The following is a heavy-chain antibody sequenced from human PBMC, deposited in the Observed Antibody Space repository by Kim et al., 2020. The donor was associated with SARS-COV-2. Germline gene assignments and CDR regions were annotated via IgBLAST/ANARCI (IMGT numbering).Heavy chain of an antibody. D-gene: IGHD2-15*01. CDR3: AKGSTRQIDY. Sequence: GGSLRLSCAASGFSFTNYAMHWVRQAPGKELEWVALISYDGGNTYYAASVEGRFTISRDFSKKTVSLQMNGLRPEDTAVYYCAKGSTRQIDYWGQGTLVIVSS. J-gene: IGHJ4*02. CDR2: ISYDGGNT. CDR1: GFSFTNYA. V-gene: IGHV3-30*04.